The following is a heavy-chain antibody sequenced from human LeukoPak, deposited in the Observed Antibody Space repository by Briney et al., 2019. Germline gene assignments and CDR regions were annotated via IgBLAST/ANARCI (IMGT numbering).Heavy chain of an antibody. CDR3: ARQKLRGYSYGGGFDY. CDR1: GGSFSGYY. CDR2: INHSGST. V-gene: IGHV4-34*01. Sequence: PSETLSLTCAVYGGSFSGYYWSWIRQPPGKGLEWIGEINHSGSTNYNPSLKSRVTISVDTSKNQLSLKLSSVTAADTAVYYCARQKLRGYSYGGGFDYWGQGTLVTVSS. D-gene: IGHD5-18*01. J-gene: IGHJ4*02.